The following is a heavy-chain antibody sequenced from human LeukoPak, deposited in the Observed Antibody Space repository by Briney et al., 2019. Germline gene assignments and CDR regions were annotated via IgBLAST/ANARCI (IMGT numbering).Heavy chain of an antibody. CDR1: GGSVSSDSYY. D-gene: IGHD1-26*01. V-gene: IGHV4-39*01. CDR3: ARLGTYSGNLFDN. Sequence: PSETLSLTCTVSGGSVSSDSYYWVWVRQPPGKGLECTGSINYSGTTFYSSSLKSRITLSMDASKNQFSLRLTSVTAADTAVYYCARLGTYSGNLFDNWGQGTLVTVSS. CDR2: INYSGTT. J-gene: IGHJ4*02.